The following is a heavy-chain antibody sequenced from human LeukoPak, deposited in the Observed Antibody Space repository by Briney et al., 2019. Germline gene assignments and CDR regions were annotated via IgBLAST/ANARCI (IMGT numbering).Heavy chain of an antibody. D-gene: IGHD2-8*01. Sequence: GASVKVSCKASGFTFTSSAMQWVRQARGQRLEWIGWIVVGSGNTNYAQKFQERVTITRDMSTSTAYMDLSSLRSDDTAVYYCARAHGVDTFDFWGQGTMVTVSS. CDR3: ARAHGVDTFDF. V-gene: IGHV1-58*02. CDR2: IVVGSGNT. CDR1: GFTFTSSA. J-gene: IGHJ3*01.